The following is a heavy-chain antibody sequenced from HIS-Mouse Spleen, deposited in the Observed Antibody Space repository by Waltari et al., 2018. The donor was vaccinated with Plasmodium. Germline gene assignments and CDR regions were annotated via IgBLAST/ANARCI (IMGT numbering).Heavy chain of an antibody. CDR3: TRLSLEAKESN. CDR2: IRSQANSYAT. V-gene: IGHV3-73*01. Sequence: IRQASGKGLAWVGRIRSQANSYATAYAASVKGRFTISRYDSKNTAYLQMNSLKTEDTAVYYCTRLSLEAKESNWGQGTLVTVSS. J-gene: IGHJ4*02.